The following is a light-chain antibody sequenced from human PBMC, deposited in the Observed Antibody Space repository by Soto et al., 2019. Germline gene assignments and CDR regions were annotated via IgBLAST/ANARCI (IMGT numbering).Light chain of an antibody. CDR1: SSDVGGYNY. Sequence: QSALTQPASVSGSPGQSITISCTGTSSDVGGYNYDSWYQQHPGKAPKVVIYEVSNRPSWISNRFSGSKSGNTASLTISGLQAEDEADYYCSSYTSSSTLVFGGGTKLTVL. J-gene: IGLJ2*01. V-gene: IGLV2-14*01. CDR3: SSYTSSSTLV. CDR2: EVS.